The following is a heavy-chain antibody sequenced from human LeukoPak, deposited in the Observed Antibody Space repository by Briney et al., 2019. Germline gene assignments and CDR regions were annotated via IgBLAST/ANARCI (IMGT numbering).Heavy chain of an antibody. CDR2: IYYSGST. CDR1: GGSISSYY. J-gene: IGHJ4*02. V-gene: IGHV4-59*01. D-gene: IGHD6-19*01. Sequence: SETLSLTCTVSGGSISSYYWSWIRQPPGKGLEWIGYIYYSGSTNYNPSLKSRVTISVDTFKNQFSLKLSSVTAADTAVYYCARGIAVAGSDYWGQGTLVTVAS. CDR3: ARGIAVAGSDY.